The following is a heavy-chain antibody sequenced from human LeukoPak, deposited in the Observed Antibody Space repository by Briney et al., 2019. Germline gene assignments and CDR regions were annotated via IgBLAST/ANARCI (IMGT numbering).Heavy chain of an antibody. CDR1: GFTFSTYE. Sequence: GGSLRLSCAASGFTFSTYEMNWVRQAPGKGLEWVSYISSGDNIMFYADSVKGRFIISRDNAKNSLYLQMNSLRAEDAAVYYCARGVTLDYWGQGTLVTVSS. CDR2: ISSGDNIM. V-gene: IGHV3-48*03. J-gene: IGHJ4*02. CDR3: ARGVTLDY. D-gene: IGHD2-21*02.